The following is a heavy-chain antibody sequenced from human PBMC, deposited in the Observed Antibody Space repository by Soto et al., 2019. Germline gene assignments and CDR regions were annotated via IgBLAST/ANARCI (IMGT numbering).Heavy chain of an antibody. CDR1: GGSISSGGYS. D-gene: IGHD6-6*01. CDR2: IYHSGST. J-gene: IGHJ3*02. CDR3: ATGGSSSSFAFDI. V-gene: IGHV4-30-2*01. Sequence: QLQLQESGSGLVKPSQTLSLTCAVSGGSISSGGYSWSWIRQPPGKGLEWIGYIYHSGSTYYNPSLKSRVTISVDRSKNQFSLRLSSVTAADTAVYYCATGGSSSSFAFDIWGQGTMVTVSS.